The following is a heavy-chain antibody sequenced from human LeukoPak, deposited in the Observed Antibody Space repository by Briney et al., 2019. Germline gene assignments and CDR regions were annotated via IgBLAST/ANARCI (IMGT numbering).Heavy chain of an antibody. CDR3: ARDRNTTGTIYYYYYMDV. CDR2: IYTSGST. CDR1: GGSISSYY. Sequence: SETLSLTCTVSGGSISSYYWSWIRQPAGKGLEWIGRIYTSGSTNYNPSLKSRVTMSVDTSKNQFSLKLSSVTAADTAVYYCARDRNTTGTIYYYYYMDVWGKGTTVTVSS. D-gene: IGHD1-1*01. J-gene: IGHJ6*03. V-gene: IGHV4-4*07.